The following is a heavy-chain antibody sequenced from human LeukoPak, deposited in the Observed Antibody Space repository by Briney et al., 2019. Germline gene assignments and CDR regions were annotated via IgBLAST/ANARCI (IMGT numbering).Heavy chain of an antibody. CDR2: IYTSGST. D-gene: IGHD3-22*01. J-gene: IGHJ4*02. V-gene: IGHV4-61*02. Sequence: KPSQTLSLPCTVSADSISRGDYYWSWIRQPAGKGLEWIGRIYTSGSTNYNPSLKSRVTMSVETSKNQLSLRLQSLNNSDTAVYYCARDRSYYSDTGTDYWGQGALVTVSS. CDR1: ADSISRGDYY. CDR3: ARDRSYYSDTGTDY.